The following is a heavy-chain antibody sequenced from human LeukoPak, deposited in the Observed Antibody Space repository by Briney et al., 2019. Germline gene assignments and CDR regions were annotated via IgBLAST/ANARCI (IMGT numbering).Heavy chain of an antibody. J-gene: IGHJ4*02. CDR2: INPYNGDT. V-gene: IGHV1-18*01. CDR3: AREELWFGELSPHFYFDY. D-gene: IGHD3-10*01. Sequence: GASVNVSCKASGYTFRTYGITWVRQAPGQGLEWMGWINPYNGDTNFAQKFQGRVTMTTDTSTNTASLELRSLRSDDTAVYFCAREELWFGELSPHFYFDYWGQGTLVTVSS. CDR1: GYTFRTYG.